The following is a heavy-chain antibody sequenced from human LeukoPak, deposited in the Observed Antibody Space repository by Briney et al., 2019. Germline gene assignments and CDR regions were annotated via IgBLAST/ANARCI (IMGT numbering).Heavy chain of an antibody. CDR1: GFTVSSNY. CDR3: ARETRRGDAFDI. V-gene: IGHV3-66*01. Sequence: AGGSLRLSCAASGFTVSSNYMSWVRQAPGKGLEWVSVIYSGGSTYYADSVKGRFTISRDKSRNTVYLKMGSLRAEDMAVYYCARETRRGDAFDIWGQGTMVTVSS. D-gene: IGHD3-16*01. J-gene: IGHJ3*02. CDR2: IYSGGST.